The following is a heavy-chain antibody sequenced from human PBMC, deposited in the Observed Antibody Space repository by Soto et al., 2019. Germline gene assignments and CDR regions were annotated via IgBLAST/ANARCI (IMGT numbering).Heavy chain of an antibody. CDR1: GFTFSSYA. J-gene: IGHJ4*02. CDR2: ITFRGDNT. CDR3: AKLGTMGVFDN. D-gene: IGHD1-26*01. V-gene: IGHV3-23*01. Sequence: EVQLLESGGGLVPPGGSLRLSCAASGFTFSSYAMSWVRQAPGKGLEWLAGITFRGDNTYYADSVKGRFTLSRDNSRNRLDLQMNSLKVEDTALCYCAKLGTMGVFDNWGQGTLLTVSS.